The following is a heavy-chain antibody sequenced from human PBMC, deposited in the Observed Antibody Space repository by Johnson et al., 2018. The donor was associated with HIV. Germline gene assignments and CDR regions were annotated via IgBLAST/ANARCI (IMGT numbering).Heavy chain of an antibody. CDR1: GFTFSDHY. CDR2: ISGSGGST. CDR3: AKDGHSYGRGPDAFDI. V-gene: IGHV3-23*04. Sequence: EKLVESGGGLVQPGGSLRLSCAASGFTFSDHYMDWVRQAPGKGLEWVSAISGSGGSTYYADSVKGRFTISRDNSKNTLYLQMNSLRAEDTAVYYCAKDGHSYGRGPDAFDIWGQGTMVTVSS. D-gene: IGHD5-18*01. J-gene: IGHJ3*02.